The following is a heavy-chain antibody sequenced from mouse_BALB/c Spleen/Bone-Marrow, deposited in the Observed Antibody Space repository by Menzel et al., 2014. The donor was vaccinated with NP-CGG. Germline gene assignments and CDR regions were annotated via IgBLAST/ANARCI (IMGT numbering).Heavy chain of an antibody. CDR3: TREGDSPFAY. J-gene: IGHJ3*01. D-gene: IGHD2-13*01. CDR1: GYTFTGYY. Sequence: QVQLQQSGAELVKPGASVKLSCKASGYTFTGYYMYWVKQRPGQGLEWIGEINPSNGGTNFNEKFKSKATLTVDKSSSTAYMQLSSLTSEDSAVYCCTREGDSPFAYWGQGTLVTVSA. CDR2: INPSNGGT. V-gene: IGHV1S81*02.